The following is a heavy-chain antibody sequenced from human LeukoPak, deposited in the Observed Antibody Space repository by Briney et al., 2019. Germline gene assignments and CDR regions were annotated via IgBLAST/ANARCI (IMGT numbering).Heavy chain of an antibody. CDR1: GFTFGDYA. V-gene: IGHV3-49*04. Sequence: PGGSLRLSCTASGFTFGDYAVTWVRQAPGKGLEWLGFIRSTASGGATEYAASVKGRFTISRDDSKSIAYLQMNSLKAEDTAVYYCTRVRDYYGSGSYYGYYFDCWGQGSLVTVSS. CDR2: IRSTASGGAT. CDR3: TRVRDYYGSGSYYGYYFDC. J-gene: IGHJ4*02. D-gene: IGHD3-10*01.